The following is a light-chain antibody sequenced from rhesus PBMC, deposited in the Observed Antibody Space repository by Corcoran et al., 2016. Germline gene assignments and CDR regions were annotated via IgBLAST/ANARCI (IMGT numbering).Light chain of an antibody. J-gene: IGLJ1*01. CDR3: SSYAGSNTYI. CDR2: EVS. V-gene: IGLV2-32*02. Sequence: QAAMTQPRSVSGSPGQSVTISCTGTSSDIGGYNYVSWYQQHPGTAPKLMIYEVSKRPSWVSDRFSGSKSGNTASLTISGLQAEDDAAYYCSSYAGSNTYIFGTGTRLTVL. CDR1: SSDIGGYNY.